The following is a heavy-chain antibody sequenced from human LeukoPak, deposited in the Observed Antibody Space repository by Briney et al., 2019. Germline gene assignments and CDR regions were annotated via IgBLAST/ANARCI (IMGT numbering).Heavy chain of an antibody. Sequence: ASVKVSCKASGYTFTSYGISWVRQAPGQGLEWMGWISAYNGNTNYAQKLQGRVTMTTDTSTSTAYMELRSLRSDDTAVYYCARSMPLAYCGGDCYGAFDIWGQGTMVTVSS. J-gene: IGHJ3*02. CDR1: GYTFTSYG. V-gene: IGHV1-18*01. CDR3: ARSMPLAYCGGDCYGAFDI. D-gene: IGHD2-21*02. CDR2: ISAYNGNT.